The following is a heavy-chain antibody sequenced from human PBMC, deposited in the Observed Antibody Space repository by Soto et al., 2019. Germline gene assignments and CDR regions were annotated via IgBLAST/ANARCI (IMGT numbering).Heavy chain of an antibody. CDR2: IYSGGTT. CDR1: GLSVSSNY. Sequence: EVQLVQSGGGLVQPGGSLRLSCVVSGLSVSSNYMSWVRQAPGKGLEWVSFIYSGGTTYYADSVKGRFTISRDISKNTLYLQMNSLRAEDTAVYYCARVIPNYYDNRIIRELDYWGQGTLITVSS. V-gene: IGHV3-66*01. J-gene: IGHJ4*02. D-gene: IGHD3-22*01. CDR3: ARVIPNYYDNRIIRELDY.